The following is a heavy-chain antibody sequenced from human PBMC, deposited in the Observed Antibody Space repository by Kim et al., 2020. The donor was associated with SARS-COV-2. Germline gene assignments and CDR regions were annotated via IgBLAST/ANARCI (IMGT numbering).Heavy chain of an antibody. CDR3: ARALSSGWIDAFDI. Sequence: SETLSLTCTVSGGSISSYYWSWIRQPPGKGLEWIGYIYYSGSTNYNPSLKSRVTISVDTSKNQFSLKLSSVTAADTAVYYCARALSSGWIDAFDIWGQGTMVTVSS. CDR2: IYYSGST. V-gene: IGHV4-59*01. J-gene: IGHJ3*02. D-gene: IGHD6-19*01. CDR1: GGSISSYY.